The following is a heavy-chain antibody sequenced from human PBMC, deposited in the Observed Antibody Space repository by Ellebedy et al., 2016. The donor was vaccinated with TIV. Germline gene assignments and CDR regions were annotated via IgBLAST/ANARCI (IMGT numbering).Heavy chain of an antibody. D-gene: IGHD6-19*01. CDR1: GFSVRASY. CDR2: IESSGTYI. J-gene: IGHJ4*02. Sequence: GESLKISCVASGFSVRASYMNWVRQAPGKGLEWVSFIESSGTYIYYADSVKGRFTISRDNAKNSLYLHMTGLRGEDTAVYYCARDLDKSSGWYGGAAYWGQGTQVTVSS. V-gene: IGHV3-21*06. CDR3: ARDLDKSSGWYGGAAY.